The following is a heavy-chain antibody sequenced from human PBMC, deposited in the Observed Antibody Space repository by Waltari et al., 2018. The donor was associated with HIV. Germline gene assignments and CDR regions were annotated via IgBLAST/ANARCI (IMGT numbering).Heavy chain of an antibody. CDR2: IYHSGNT. CDR3: ARLGLYTLYCATSSCQTHHDH. V-gene: IGHV4-38-2*01. CDR1: GYSLSSVYY. J-gene: IGHJ4*02. D-gene: IGHD2-15*01. Sequence: QVQLQESGPGLVKPSETLSLTCEVSGYSLSSVYYWSWIRQPPGRGLVLIGTIYHSGNTYYTPSLKSRVTISVDTSKNQFSLNLSSVTAADTAFYYCARLGLYTLYCATSSCQTHHDHWGQGILVTVSS.